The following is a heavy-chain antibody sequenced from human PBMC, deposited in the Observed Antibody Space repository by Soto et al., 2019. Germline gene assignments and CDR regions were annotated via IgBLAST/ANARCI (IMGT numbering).Heavy chain of an antibody. CDR2: ISGSGGST. V-gene: IGHV3-23*01. CDR3: AKVMTPPYDSSGYYQYYYYGMDV. Sequence: GGSLRLSCAASGFTFSSYAMSWVRQAPGKGLEWVSAISGSGGSTYYADSVKGRFTISRDNSKNTLYLQMNSLRAEDTAVYYCAKVMTPPYDSSGYYQYYYYGMDVWGQGTTVTVSS. D-gene: IGHD3-22*01. CDR1: GFTFSSYA. J-gene: IGHJ6*02.